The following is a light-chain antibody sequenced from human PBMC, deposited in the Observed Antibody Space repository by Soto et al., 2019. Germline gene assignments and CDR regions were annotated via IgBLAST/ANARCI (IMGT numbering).Light chain of an antibody. V-gene: IGKV3-20*01. Sequence: ETVLTQSPDTLSLSPGERATLSCRASQSISSTYLAWYHQKPGQAPRLRIYGASSRATGIPDRFSGSGSGTDFTLTISRLEPEDSAVYYCQQYGSSPWTFGQGTKVEIK. J-gene: IGKJ1*01. CDR3: QQYGSSPWT. CDR2: GAS. CDR1: QSISSTY.